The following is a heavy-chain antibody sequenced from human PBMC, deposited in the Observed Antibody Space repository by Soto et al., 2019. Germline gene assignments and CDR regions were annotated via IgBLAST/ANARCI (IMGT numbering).Heavy chain of an antibody. V-gene: IGHV4-61*01. Sequence: WATRALTWTPPGAYVRVGSHHLGRKRTPPGKGLEWIAYIYHSGSTDYNPSLKSRVTISVDLSRNQFSLRLDSVTAADTAVYYCARDRSDDLNSFDAFDLWGQGTMVTVS. CDR1: GAYVRVGSHH. D-gene: IGHD1-1*01. CDR3: ARDRSDDLNSFDAFDL. J-gene: IGHJ3*01. CDR2: IYHSGST.